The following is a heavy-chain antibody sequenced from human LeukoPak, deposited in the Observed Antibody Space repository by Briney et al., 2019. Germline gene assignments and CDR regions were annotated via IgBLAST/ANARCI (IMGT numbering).Heavy chain of an antibody. CDR2: INPNSGDT. J-gene: IGHJ4*02. CDR1: GYTFTGYY. D-gene: IGHD4-17*01. V-gene: IGHV1-2*06. CDR3: ARESYGTHDY. Sequence: ASVKVSCKASGYTFTGYYIHWVRQAPGQGLEWMGRINPNSGDTNYPQTFQGRVTMTKDTSSSTAYMDLSRLRSDDTAVYYCARESYGTHDYWGQGTLVTVSS.